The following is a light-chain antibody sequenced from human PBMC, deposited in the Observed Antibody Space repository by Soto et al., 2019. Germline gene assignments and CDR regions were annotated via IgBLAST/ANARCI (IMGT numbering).Light chain of an antibody. CDR3: QQYSNSRT. CDR2: DAS. CDR1: QSASSNY. V-gene: IGKV3-20*01. J-gene: IGKJ1*01. Sequence: EIVLTQSPGTLSLFPGERATLFCRASQSASSNYLAWYQQKPGQAPRLLIYDASSRATGIPDRFSGSGSGTDFTLTISRLEPEDFAVYYCQQYSNSRTFGQGTKVEIK.